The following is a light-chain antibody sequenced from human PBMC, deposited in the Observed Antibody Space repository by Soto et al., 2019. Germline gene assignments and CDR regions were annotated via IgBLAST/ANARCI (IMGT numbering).Light chain of an antibody. CDR2: DAS. CDR1: QSVSSY. Sequence: EIVLTQSPATLSLSPGERATLSCRASQSVSSYLAWYQQKPGQSPSLLIYDASNRATGIPARFSGSGSGSDFTHTSRRLEPADFAVYYCQQRSNWPPLTLGGGTEVEIK. CDR3: QQRSNWPPLT. V-gene: IGKV3-11*01. J-gene: IGKJ4*01.